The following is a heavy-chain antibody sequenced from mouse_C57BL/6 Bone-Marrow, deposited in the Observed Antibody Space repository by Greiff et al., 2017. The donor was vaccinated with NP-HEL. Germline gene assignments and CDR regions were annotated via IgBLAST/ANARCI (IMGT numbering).Heavy chain of an antibody. V-gene: IGHV6-6*01. CDR1: GFTFSDAW. D-gene: IGHD4-1*01. CDR3: TAGTDFDY. J-gene: IGHJ2*01. CDR2: IRNKANNHAT. Sequence: VQLKESGGGLVQPGGSMKLSCAASGFTFSDAWMDWVRQSPERGLEWVAVIRNKANNHATYYAESVKGRFTISRDDSKSSVYLQMNSLRAEDTGIYYCTAGTDFDYWGQGSTLTVSS.